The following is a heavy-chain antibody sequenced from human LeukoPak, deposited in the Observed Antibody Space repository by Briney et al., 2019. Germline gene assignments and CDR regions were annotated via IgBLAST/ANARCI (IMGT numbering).Heavy chain of an antibody. J-gene: IGHJ6*02. CDR1: GGSISSSSYY. Sequence: SETLSLTCTVSGGSISSSSYYWGWIRQPPGKGLEWIGSIYYSGSTYYNPSLKSRVTISVDTSKNQFSLKLSSVTAADTAVYYCARAPYYYDSSGYGWFYYYYGMDVWGQGTTVTVSS. D-gene: IGHD3-22*01. CDR3: ARAPYYYDSSGYGWFYYYYGMDV. CDR2: IYYSGST. V-gene: IGHV4-39*07.